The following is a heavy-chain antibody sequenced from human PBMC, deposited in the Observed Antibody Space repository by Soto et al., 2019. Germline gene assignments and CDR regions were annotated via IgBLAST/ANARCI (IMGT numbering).Heavy chain of an antibody. D-gene: IGHD3-22*01. Sequence: PVTPSTATLYPSTSCCTSGVRKSEGKGLEWMGIIYPYDSDTRYSPSFQGQVTISADKSICSAYLQWSSLMAWDTIIYFCAWQAYDSSGDRYFDFWGQCTLVTV. CDR3: AWQAYDSSGDRYFDF. CDR2: IYPYDSDT. CDR1: LYPSTSCC. V-gene: IGHV5-51*01. J-gene: IGHJ4*02.